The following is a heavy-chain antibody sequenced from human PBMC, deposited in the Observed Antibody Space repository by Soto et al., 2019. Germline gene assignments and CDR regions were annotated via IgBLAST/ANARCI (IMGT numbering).Heavy chain of an antibody. CDR1: GITFSNYD. CDR2: IWYDGRDK. J-gene: IGHJ4*02. V-gene: IGHV3-33*01. CDR3: VSGYGYFDN. Sequence: QVQLVESGGGVVQPGRSLRLSCAASGITFSNYDTHWFRQAPGKGLEWVAVIWYDGRDKYYADSVKGRFTISRDNSKNPLYLQMNSLTADDTAVYYCVSGYGYFDNWCQGTLVTVS. D-gene: IGHD3-22*01.